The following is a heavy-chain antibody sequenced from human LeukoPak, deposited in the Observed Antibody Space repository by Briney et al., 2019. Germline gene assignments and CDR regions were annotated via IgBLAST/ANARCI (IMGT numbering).Heavy chain of an antibody. CDR2: INGDGTTT. CDR1: GFTFNKYW. V-gene: IGHV3-74*01. CDR3: ATGNYYDSRGYYTFGH. Sequence: GGSLRLSCAASGFTFNKYWMHWVRQVPGKGLVWVARINGDGTTTSYADSVKGCFTMSRDNAKNTLYLQMSGLRVEDTAVYYCATGNYYDSRGYYTFGHWGQGTLVTVSS. D-gene: IGHD3-22*01. J-gene: IGHJ4*02.